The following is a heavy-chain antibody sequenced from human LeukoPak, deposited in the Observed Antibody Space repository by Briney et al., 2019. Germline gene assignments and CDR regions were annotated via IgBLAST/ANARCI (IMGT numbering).Heavy chain of an antibody. CDR2: ISGSGGST. D-gene: IGHD3-22*01. V-gene: IGHV3-23*01. Sequence: PGGSLRLSCAAFRFTFSNFGMSWVRQAPGKGLEWVSAISGSGGSTYYADSVKGRFTISRDNSKNTLYLQMNSLRAEDTAVYYCAKSSYYDSSGYYREYYFDYWGQGTLVTVSS. CDR1: RFTFSNFG. J-gene: IGHJ4*02. CDR3: AKSSYYDSSGYYREYYFDY.